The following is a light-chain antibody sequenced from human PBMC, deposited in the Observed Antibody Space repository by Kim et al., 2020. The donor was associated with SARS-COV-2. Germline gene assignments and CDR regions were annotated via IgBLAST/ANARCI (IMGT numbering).Light chain of an antibody. CDR3: CSYAGSYTFWV. J-gene: IGLJ3*02. V-gene: IGLV2-11*01. CDR2: DVS. CDR1: SSDVGGYNY. Sequence: QHALTQPRSVSGSPGQSVTISCTGTSSDVGGYNYVSWYQQHPGKAPKLMIYDVSKRPSGVPDRFSGSKSGNTASLTISGLQAEDEADYYCCSYAGSYTFWVFGGGTQLTVL.